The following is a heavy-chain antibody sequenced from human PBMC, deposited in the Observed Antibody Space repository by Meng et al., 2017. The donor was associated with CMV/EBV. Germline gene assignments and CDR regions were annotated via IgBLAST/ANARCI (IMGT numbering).Heavy chain of an antibody. CDR3: ARLERLLVHPYYYYGMDV. D-gene: IGHD6-6*01. CDR1: GFTFSSYW. V-gene: IGHV3-74*01. Sequence: GESLKISCAASGFTFSSYWMHWVRQAPGKGLVWVSRINSGGSSTSYADSVKGRFTISRDNAKNTLYLQMNSLRAEDTAVYYCARLERLLVHPYYYYGMDVWGQGTTVTVSS. CDR2: INSGGSST. J-gene: IGHJ6*02.